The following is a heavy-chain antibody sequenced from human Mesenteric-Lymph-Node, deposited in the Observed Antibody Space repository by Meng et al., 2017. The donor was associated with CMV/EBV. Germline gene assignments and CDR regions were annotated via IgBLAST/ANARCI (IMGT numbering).Heavy chain of an antibody. CDR1: GGPISSYY. CDR2: IYYSGST. Sequence: SETLSLTCTVSGGPISSYYWSWIRQPPGKGLEWIGYIYYSGSTNYNPSLKSRVTISVDTSKNQFSLKLSSVTAADTAVYYCARGPSVGSYRALKYWGQGTLVTVSS. V-gene: IGHV4-59*12. J-gene: IGHJ4*02. CDR3: ARGPSVGSYRALKY. D-gene: IGHD1-26*01.